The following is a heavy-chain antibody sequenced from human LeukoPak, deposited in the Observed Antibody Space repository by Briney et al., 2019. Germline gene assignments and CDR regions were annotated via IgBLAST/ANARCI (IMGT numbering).Heavy chain of an antibody. CDR3: ARNFDSHNAFDV. CDR2: IYYSGST. V-gene: IGHV4-31*03. D-gene: IGHD3-22*01. Sequence: SQTLSLTCTASLDSISSGDYYWSWIRQHPRKGLEWIGYIYYSGSTYYNPSLKSRVLISIDTSKNQFSLNLSSVTAADTALYYCARNFDSHNAFDVWGQGTMVTVSS. J-gene: IGHJ3*01. CDR1: LDSISSGDYY.